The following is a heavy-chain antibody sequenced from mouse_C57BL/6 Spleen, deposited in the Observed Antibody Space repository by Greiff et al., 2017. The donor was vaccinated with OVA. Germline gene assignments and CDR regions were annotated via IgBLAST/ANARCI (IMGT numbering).Heavy chain of an antibody. CDR1: GYTFTSYW. CDR3: ARSASSGPFDY. Sequence: VQLQQPGAELVKPGASVKLSCQASGYTFTSYWMQWVKQRPGQGLEWIGEIDPSDSYTNYNQKFKGKATLTVDTSSSTAYMQLSSLTSEDSAVYYCARSASSGPFDYWGQGTTLTVSS. J-gene: IGHJ2*01. D-gene: IGHD3-2*02. CDR2: IDPSDSYT. V-gene: IGHV1-50*01.